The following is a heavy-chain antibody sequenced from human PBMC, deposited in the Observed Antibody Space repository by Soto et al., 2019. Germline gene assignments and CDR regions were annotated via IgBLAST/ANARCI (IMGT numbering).Heavy chain of an antibody. Sequence: SETLSLTCTVSGGSISSGGYYWSWIRQHPGKGLEWIGYIYYSGSTYYNPSLKSRVTISVDTSKNQFSLKLSSVTAADTAVYYCARVSSDTAMVVDDWGQGTLVTVSS. D-gene: IGHD5-18*01. CDR3: ARVSSDTAMVVDD. CDR1: GGSISSGGYY. V-gene: IGHV4-31*03. CDR2: IYYSGST. J-gene: IGHJ4*02.